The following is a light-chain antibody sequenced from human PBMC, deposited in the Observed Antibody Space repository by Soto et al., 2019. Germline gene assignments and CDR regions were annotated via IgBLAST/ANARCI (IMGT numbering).Light chain of an antibody. CDR3: SSFTTSSTLGV. Sequence: QSALTQPASVSGSPGQSITISCTGSSSDVGGYNYVSWYQQHPGKAPKVMIYEVSNRPSGVSNRFSGSKSVNTASLTISGLQAEDDSDYYCSSFTTSSTLGVFGGGTTVTVL. CDR1: SSDVGGYNY. J-gene: IGLJ3*02. CDR2: EVS. V-gene: IGLV2-14*01.